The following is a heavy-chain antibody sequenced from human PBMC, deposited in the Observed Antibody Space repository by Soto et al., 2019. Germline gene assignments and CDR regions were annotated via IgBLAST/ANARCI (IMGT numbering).Heavy chain of an antibody. Sequence: SETLSLTCTVSGGSISSGGYYWSWIRQHPGKGLEWIGYIYYSGSTYYNPSLKSRVTISVDTSKNQFSLKLSSVTAADTAVYYCARRSGDSSGYDAFDIWGQGTMVTVSS. V-gene: IGHV4-31*03. CDR1: GGSISSGGYY. D-gene: IGHD3-22*01. CDR2: IYYSGST. CDR3: ARRSGDSSGYDAFDI. J-gene: IGHJ3*02.